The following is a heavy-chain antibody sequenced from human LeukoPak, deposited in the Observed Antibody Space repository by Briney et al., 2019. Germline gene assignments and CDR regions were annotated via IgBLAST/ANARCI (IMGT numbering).Heavy chain of an antibody. D-gene: IGHD6-13*01. V-gene: IGHV3-33*01. Sequence: GRSLRLSCAASGFTFSSYGMHWVRQAPGKGLEWVAVIWYDGSNKYYADSVKGRFTISRDNAKSSLYLQMNSLRAEDTAVYYCARSWSANYYYFYGMDVWGKGTTVTVSS. CDR3: ARSWSANYYYFYGMDV. CDR2: IWYDGSNK. J-gene: IGHJ6*04. CDR1: GFTFSSYG.